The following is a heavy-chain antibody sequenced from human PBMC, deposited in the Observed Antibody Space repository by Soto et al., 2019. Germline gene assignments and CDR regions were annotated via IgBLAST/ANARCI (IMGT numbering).Heavy chain of an antibody. V-gene: IGHV4-39*01. CDR2: SSYTGNT. CDR1: GASITSGNYY. J-gene: IGHJ4*02. CDR3: ARPDSSSWEEPFGS. D-gene: IGHD6-13*01. Sequence: TSETLSLTCTVSGASITSGNYYWGWIRQPPGKGLQWIGSSSYTGNTYFNPSLRSRVTISFDTSKNQFSLRLTSVTASDTAVYYCARPDSSSWEEPFGSWGQGTLVTVS.